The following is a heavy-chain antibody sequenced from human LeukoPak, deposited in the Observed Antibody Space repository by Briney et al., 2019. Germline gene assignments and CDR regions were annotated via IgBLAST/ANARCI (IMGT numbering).Heavy chain of an antibody. CDR2: IKQDGSEK. CDR1: GFTFSSYW. CDR3: ARAIMSQLWLPYFDY. J-gene: IGHJ4*02. D-gene: IGHD5-18*01. V-gene: IGHV3-7*01. Sequence: GGSLRLSCAASGFTFSSYWMSWVRQAPGKGLEWVANIKQDGSEKYYVDSVKGRFTISRDNAKNSLYLQMNSLRAEDTAVYYCARAIMSQLWLPYFDYWGQGTLVTVSS.